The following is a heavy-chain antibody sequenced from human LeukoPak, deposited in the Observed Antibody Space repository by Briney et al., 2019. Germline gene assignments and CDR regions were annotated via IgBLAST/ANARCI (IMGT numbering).Heavy chain of an antibody. J-gene: IGHJ4*02. Sequence: LVASVKVSCKASGGTFSSYAISWVRQAPGQGLEWMGRIIPILGIANYAQKFQGRVTITADKSTSTAYMELSSLRSEDTAVYYCARDGVRYCSSTSCYKQGTPPDYWGQGTLVTVSS. D-gene: IGHD2-2*02. CDR2: IIPILGIA. CDR1: GGTFSSYA. V-gene: IGHV1-69*04. CDR3: ARDGVRYCSSTSCYKQGTPPDY.